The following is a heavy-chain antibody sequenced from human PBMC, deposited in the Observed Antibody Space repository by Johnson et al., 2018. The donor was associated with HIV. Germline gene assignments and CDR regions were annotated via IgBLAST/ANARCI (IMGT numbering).Heavy chain of an antibody. D-gene: IGHD3-10*01. J-gene: IGHJ3*02. CDR1: GFTFSNAW. CDR3: TTDQGYYGDAFDI. CDR2: IRSKTDGGTT. V-gene: IGHV3-15*01. Sequence: VQLVESGGGVVRPGGSLRVSCAASGFTFSNAWMNWVRQAPGKGLEWVGRIRSKTDGGTTEYAAPVKGRFTISRDDSKNTLYLQMNSLKTEDTAVYYCTTDQGYYGDAFDIWGQGTMVTVSS.